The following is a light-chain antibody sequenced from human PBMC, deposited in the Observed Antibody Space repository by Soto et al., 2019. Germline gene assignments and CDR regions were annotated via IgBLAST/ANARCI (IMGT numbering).Light chain of an antibody. V-gene: IGKV1-27*01. CDR1: QGITNY. CDR3: QKYGF. J-gene: IGKJ4*01. CDR2: AAS. Sequence: DIQMTQSPSSLSASVGDRVTITCRASQGITNYLAWYQQKPGTVPKLLIYAASTLQSGVPSRFSGSGSGTDFTLTISGLQPEDVATYYCQKYGFFGGGTKVEIK.